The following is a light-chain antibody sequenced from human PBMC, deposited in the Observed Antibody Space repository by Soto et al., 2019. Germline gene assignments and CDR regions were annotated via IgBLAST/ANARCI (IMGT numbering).Light chain of an antibody. CDR1: QNFGSRS. V-gene: IGKV3-20*01. CDR2: GAS. Sequence: ELVLTQSPGTLSLSPGERATLSCRASQNFGSRSLAWYQQKPGQAPRLLVYGASTRATGCPDRFSGSGSGTDFTLTINRLEPEDFAVYYCQQYAGSPETFGQGTKVDIK. CDR3: QQYAGSPET. J-gene: IGKJ1*01.